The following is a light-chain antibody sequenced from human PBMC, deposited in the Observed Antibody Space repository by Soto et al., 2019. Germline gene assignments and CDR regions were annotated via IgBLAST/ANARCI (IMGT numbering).Light chain of an antibody. V-gene: IGKV1-9*01. CDR2: AAS. J-gene: IGKJ3*01. Sequence: DIQLTQSPSFLSASVGDRVTITCRASQGISSYLAWYQQKPGKAPKLLIYAASTLQSGVPSRFSGSGSGTEFTLTISSLQPEDFATYYCQQLINYPFTFGPGTKVDIK. CDR1: QGISSY. CDR3: QQLINYPFT.